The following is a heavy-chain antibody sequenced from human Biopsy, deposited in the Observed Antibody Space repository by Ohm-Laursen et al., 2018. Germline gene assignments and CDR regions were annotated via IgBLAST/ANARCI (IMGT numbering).Heavy chain of an antibody. CDR1: GYTFTSYD. V-gene: IGHV1-18*01. J-gene: IGHJ4*02. CDR2: ISPYNDKT. CDR3: ARVFCTSTTCYGLLDN. Sequence: SVKVSCKASGYTFTSYDISWVRQAPGQGLEWMGWISPYNDKTSYPPKLQDRVTMTADTSTNTAHMELRSLRSDDTAVYYCARVFCTSTTCYGLLDNWGRETVVTVSS. D-gene: IGHD2/OR15-2a*01.